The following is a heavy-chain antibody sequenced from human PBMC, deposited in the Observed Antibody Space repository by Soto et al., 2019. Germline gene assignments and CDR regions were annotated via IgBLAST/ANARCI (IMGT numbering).Heavy chain of an antibody. CDR2: INPSGGST. V-gene: IGHV1-46*01. D-gene: IGHD3-16*01. CDR1: GYAFTSYY. CDR3: AREGTPLRAIFDY. Sequence: GASVKVSCKASGYAFTSYYMHWVRQAPGQGLEWMGIINPSGGSTSYAQKFQGRVTMTRDTSTSTVYMEVTSLTSEDTAVYYCAREGTPLRAIFDYWGQGTLVTVSS. J-gene: IGHJ4*02.